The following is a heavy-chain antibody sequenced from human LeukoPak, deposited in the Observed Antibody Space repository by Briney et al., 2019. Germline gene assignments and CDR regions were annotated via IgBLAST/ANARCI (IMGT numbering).Heavy chain of an antibody. CDR3: VSPRGFSYGYFDY. CDR2: IYYSKNT. CDR1: GGSISSSSAY. J-gene: IGHJ4*02. V-gene: IGHV4-39*01. D-gene: IGHD5-18*01. Sequence: SETLSLTCTVSGGSISSSSAYWGWIRQPPGKGLEWIGSIYYSKNTYYNPSLKSRVTISADTSKNQFSLTLGSASAIDTAVYYCVSPRGFSYGYFDYWGQGTLVTVSS.